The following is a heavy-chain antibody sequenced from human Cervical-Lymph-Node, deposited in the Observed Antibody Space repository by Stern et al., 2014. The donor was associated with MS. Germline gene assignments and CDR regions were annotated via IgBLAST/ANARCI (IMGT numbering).Heavy chain of an antibody. CDR3: LSDYN. D-gene: IGHD5-24*01. Sequence: VQLVQSGSELKKPGASVKVSCTGHGYRFTSYGMNWVRQTPVQVLEWMGRINTHPGNPTYAQAFTGRFAFSLDTSVSTAYLEITSLKAEDTAVYYCLSDYNWGQGTRVTVSS. CDR2: INTHPGNP. V-gene: IGHV7-4-1*02. CDR1: GYRFTSYG. J-gene: IGHJ4*02.